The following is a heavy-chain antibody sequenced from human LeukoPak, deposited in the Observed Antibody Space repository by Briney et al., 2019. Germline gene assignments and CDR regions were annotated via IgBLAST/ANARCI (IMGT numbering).Heavy chain of an antibody. Sequence: SETLSLTCTVSGGFISSYYWSWIRQPPGKGLEWIGSIYYSGSTNYNPSLKSRVTISVDTSKNQFSLKLSSVTAADTAVYYCAREGRESSGWSTHQYYYYGMDVWXXXXTVTVSS. CDR3: AREGRESSGWSTHQYYYYGMDV. D-gene: IGHD6-19*01. CDR2: IYYSGST. J-gene: IGHJ6*01. V-gene: IGHV4-59*01. CDR1: GGFISSYY.